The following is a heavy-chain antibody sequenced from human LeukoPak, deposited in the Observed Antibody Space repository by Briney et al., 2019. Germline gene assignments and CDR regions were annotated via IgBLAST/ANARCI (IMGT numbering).Heavy chain of an antibody. V-gene: IGHV4-59*01. CDR2: IYYSGST. D-gene: IGHD2-2*01. CDR3: ARARSANYCSSTSCYLPKTYYFDY. CDR1: GGSISSYY. J-gene: IGHJ4*02. Sequence: SETLSLTCTVSGGSISSYYWSWIRQPPGKGLEWIGYIYYSGSTNYNPSLKSRVTISVDTSKNQFSLRLSSVTAADTAVYYCARARSANYCSSTSCYLPKTYYFDYWGQGTLVTVSP.